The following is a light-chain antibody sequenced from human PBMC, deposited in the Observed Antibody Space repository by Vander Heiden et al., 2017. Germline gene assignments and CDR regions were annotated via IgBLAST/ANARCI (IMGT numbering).Light chain of an antibody. CDR3: KQDVQGHT. J-gene: IGKJ2*01. CDR2: LGS. V-gene: IGKV2-28*01. Sequence: DIVMTQSPLSLPVTPGEPASISCRSSQSLLHSNGYNYLDWYLQKPGQSPQLLIYLGSNLAHGVPDRFSGRGSGTDFTLKSSRVEAQDVGVYSCKQDVQGHTFGPATK. CDR1: QSLLHSNGYNY.